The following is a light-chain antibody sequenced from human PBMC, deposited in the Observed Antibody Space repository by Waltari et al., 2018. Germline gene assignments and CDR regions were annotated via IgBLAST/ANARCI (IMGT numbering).Light chain of an antibody. CDR1: QSVSNH. Sequence: EIVMTQSPATLSVSPGERATLSCRASQSVSNHLAWYQQKPGQAPRLLIYCASTRATGIPARFSGSGSGTEFTLTISSMQSEDFAVYYCQQYHVWPPWTFGQGTKVEIK. CDR3: QQYHVWPPWT. J-gene: IGKJ1*01. V-gene: IGKV3-15*01. CDR2: CAS.